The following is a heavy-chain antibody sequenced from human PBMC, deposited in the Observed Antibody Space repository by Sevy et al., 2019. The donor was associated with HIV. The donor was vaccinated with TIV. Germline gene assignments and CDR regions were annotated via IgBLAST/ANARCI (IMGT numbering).Heavy chain of an antibody. CDR3: ARDSSNGWYGYDS. CDR1: GFTFSSYA. J-gene: IGHJ4*02. D-gene: IGHD6-13*01. V-gene: IGHV3-66*01. CDR2: IYRGGST. Sequence: GGSLRLSCAASGFTFSSYAMSWVRQAPGKGLEWVSVIYRGGSTYYADSVKVRFTISRDSTRNTLFLQMNSLRAEDTAVYYCARDSSNGWYGYDSWGQGTLVTVSS.